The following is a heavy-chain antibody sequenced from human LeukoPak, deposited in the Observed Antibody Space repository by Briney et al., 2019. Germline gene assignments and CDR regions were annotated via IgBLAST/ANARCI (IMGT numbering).Heavy chain of an antibody. J-gene: IGHJ4*02. D-gene: IGHD3-16*01. V-gene: IGHV4-39*01. CDR1: GYPLNNSHYY. CDR3: ARQLIQPRAFDS. CDR2: NYYNGGA. Sequence: SETPSPNLNVSGYPLNNSHYYWAWNRQPPGTGLELVWSNYYNGGAYSHPSLKSRATIFVDTSNNHFSLKLRSVTAADTAVYYCARQLIQPRAFDSWGQGTLVTVSS.